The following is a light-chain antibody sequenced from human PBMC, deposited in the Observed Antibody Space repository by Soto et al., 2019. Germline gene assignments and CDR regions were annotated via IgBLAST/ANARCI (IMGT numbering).Light chain of an antibody. CDR2: TAS. CDR1: QDIITW. Sequence: IRMTVSPSAVTAYVGDRVSMTCRASQDIITWLAWYQQKPGKAPNLLIYTASNLQSGVPSRFSGSGSGTHFTLTISSLQPEDFRTYNCPHTASFPITSAQGRRLET. V-gene: IGKV1-12*01. CDR3: PHTASFPIT. J-gene: IGKJ5*01.